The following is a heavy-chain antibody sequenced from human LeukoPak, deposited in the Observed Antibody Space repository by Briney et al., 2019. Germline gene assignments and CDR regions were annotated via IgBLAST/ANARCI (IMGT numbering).Heavy chain of an antibody. CDR1: GYTFTSYD. D-gene: IGHD6-13*01. CDR3: ARDSLSIAAAAD. CDR2: MNPNSGNT. J-gene: IGHJ4*02. Sequence: GASVKVSCKASGYTFTSYDINWGRQAPEQGLEWLGWMNPNSGNTGYAQKFQGRVTITRNTSISTAYMELRSLRSDAPAVYYCARDSLSIAAAADWGQGTLVTVSS. V-gene: IGHV1-8*03.